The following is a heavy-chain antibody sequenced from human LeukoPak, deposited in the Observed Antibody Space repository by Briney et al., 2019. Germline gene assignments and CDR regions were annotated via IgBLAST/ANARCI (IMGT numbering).Heavy chain of an antibody. Sequence: SETLSLTCAVYGGSFSGYYWSWIRQPPGKGPEWIGEINHSGSTNYNPSLKSRVTISVDTSKNQFSLKLSSVTAADTAVYYCAGTYYYDSSGYLSLRKFDYWGQGTLVTVSS. D-gene: IGHD3-22*01. CDR3: AGTYYYDSSGYLSLRKFDY. J-gene: IGHJ4*02. V-gene: IGHV4-34*01. CDR2: INHSGST. CDR1: GGSFSGYY.